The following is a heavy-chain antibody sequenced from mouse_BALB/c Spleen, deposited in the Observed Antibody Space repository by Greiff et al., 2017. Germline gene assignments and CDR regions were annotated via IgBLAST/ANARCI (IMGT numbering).Heavy chain of an antibody. J-gene: IGHJ3*01. CDR2: ISYSGST. V-gene: IGHV3-2*02. D-gene: IGHD3-2*01. CDR1: GYSITSDYA. Sequence: VQLKESGPGLVKPSQSLSLTCTVTGYSITSDYAWNWIRQFPGNKLEWMGYISYSGSTSYNPSLKSRISITRDTSKNQFFLQLNSVTTEDTATYYCARSGDSSGYSLAYWGQGTLVTVSA. CDR3: ARSGDSSGYSLAY.